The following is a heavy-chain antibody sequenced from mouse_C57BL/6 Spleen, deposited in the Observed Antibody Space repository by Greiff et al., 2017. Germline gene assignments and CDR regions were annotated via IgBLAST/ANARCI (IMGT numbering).Heavy chain of an antibody. CDR1: GFTFSSDA. Sequence: EVKLMESGGGLVKPGGSLKLSCAASGFTFSSDAMSWVRQTPEKRLEWVATISDGGSYTYYPDNVKGRFTISRDNAKNNLYLQMSHMKSEDAAMYSCARDLLYGNYFDYWGQGTTLTVSS. V-gene: IGHV5-4*01. CDR3: ARDLLYGNYFDY. D-gene: IGHD1-1*01. CDR2: ISDGGSYT. J-gene: IGHJ2*01.